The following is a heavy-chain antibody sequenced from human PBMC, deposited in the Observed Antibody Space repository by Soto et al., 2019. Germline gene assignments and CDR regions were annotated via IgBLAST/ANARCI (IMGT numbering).Heavy chain of an antibody. V-gene: IGHV3-23*01. CDR3: AKRPSYVVLDYYYYGMDV. CDR1: GVTFSSYA. CDR2: ISGSGGST. D-gene: IGHD3-16*01. Sequence: GGSLRLSCAASGVTFSSYAMSWVRQATGKGLEWVSAISGSGGSTYYADSVKGRFTISRDNSKNTLYLQMNSLRAEDTAVYYCAKRPSYVVLDYYYYGMDVWGQGTTVTVSS. J-gene: IGHJ6*02.